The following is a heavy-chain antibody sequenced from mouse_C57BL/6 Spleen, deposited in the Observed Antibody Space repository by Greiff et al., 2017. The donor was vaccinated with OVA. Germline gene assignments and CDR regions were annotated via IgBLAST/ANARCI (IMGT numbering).Heavy chain of an antibody. V-gene: IGHV1-18*01. CDR1: GYTFTDYN. D-gene: IGHD1-1*01. Sequence: EVQLQQSGPELVKPGASVKIPCKASGYTFTDYNMDWVKQSHGKSLEWIGDINPNNGGTIYNQKFKGKATLTVDKSSSTAYMELRSLTSEDTAVYYCARFDYYYGNPGFDVWGTGTTVTVSS. CDR3: ARFDYYYGNPGFDV. CDR2: INPNNGGT. J-gene: IGHJ1*03.